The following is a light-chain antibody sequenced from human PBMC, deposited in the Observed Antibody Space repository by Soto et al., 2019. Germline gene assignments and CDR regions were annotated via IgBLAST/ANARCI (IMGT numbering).Light chain of an antibody. J-gene: IGLJ2*01. CDR1: SSDVGGYNY. Sequence: QSALTQPASVSGSPGQSITISCTGTSSDVGGYNYVSWYQQHPGKAPKLIIYDVTNRPSGVSNRFSGSKSRNTASLTISGLQAEDEADYYCSSFTSSSPVVFGGGTKLTVL. CDR2: DVT. V-gene: IGLV2-14*01. CDR3: SSFTSSSPVV.